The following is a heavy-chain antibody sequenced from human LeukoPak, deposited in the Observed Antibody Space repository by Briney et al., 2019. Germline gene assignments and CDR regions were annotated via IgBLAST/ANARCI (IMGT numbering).Heavy chain of an antibody. J-gene: IGHJ6*02. D-gene: IGHD6-19*01. V-gene: IGHV3-23*01. Sequence: PGGPLRLPCAASGFTFSGYARNWFRQAPGKGLEGVSAISGGGGSTYYADSVKGRFTISRDNSKNTLYLQMNSLRAEDTAVYYCAKDAVVRTYYYYYYGMDVWGQGTTVTVSS. CDR3: AKDAVVRTYYYYYYGMDV. CDR1: GFTFSGYA. CDR2: ISGGGGST.